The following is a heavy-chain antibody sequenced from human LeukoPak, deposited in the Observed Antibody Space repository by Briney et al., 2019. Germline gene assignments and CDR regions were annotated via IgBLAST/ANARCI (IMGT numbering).Heavy chain of an antibody. J-gene: IGHJ6*03. CDR3: AKDGNFGGYYYYMDV. CDR1: GFTFSSYG. Sequence: TGGSLRLSCAASGFTFSSYGMHWVRQAPGKGLEWVAVIWYDGSNKYYADSVKGLFTISRDNSKNTLYLQMNSLRAEDTAVYYCAKDGNFGGYYYYMDVWGKGTTVTVSS. D-gene: IGHD4-23*01. CDR2: IWYDGSNK. V-gene: IGHV3-33*06.